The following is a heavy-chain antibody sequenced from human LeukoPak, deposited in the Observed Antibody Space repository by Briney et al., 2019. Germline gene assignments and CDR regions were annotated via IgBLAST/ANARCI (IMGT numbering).Heavy chain of an antibody. CDR2: IYSGGST. D-gene: IGHD6-19*01. CDR3: AREGATSGSMAGTLYYYYGMDV. Sequence: GGSLRLSCAASGFTASSNYMSWVRQAPGKGLEWVSVIYSGGSTYYADSVKGRFTISRDNSKNTLYLQMNSLRAEDTAVYYCAREGATSGSMAGTLYYYYGMDVWGQGTTVTVSS. V-gene: IGHV3-66*01. CDR1: GFTASSNY. J-gene: IGHJ6*02.